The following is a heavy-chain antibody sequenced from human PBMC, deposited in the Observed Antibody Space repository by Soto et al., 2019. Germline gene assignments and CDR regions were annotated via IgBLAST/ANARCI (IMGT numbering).Heavy chain of an antibody. Sequence: QVQLQESGPGLVKPSETLSLTCTVSGVSSSSYYWSWIRQPPGKGLEWIGYIYYSGSTNYNPSLKIRVTIALHTSKIQFSLKLSSVTAADTAVYYCARGEERVAMPSGYWGQGPLVTVSS. D-gene: IGHD2-2*01. V-gene: IGHV4-59*01. CDR1: GVSSSSYY. CDR3: ARGEERVAMPSGY. CDR2: IYYSGST. J-gene: IGHJ4*02.